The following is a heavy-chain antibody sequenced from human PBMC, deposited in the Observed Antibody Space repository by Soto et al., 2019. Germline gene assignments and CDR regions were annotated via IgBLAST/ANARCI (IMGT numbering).Heavy chain of an antibody. CDR2: INHSGGT. CDR1: GGSFSAYY. Sequence: SETLSLTCGVYGGSFSAYYWSWIRHPPGKGLEWIGEINHSGGTSYNPSLKSRVTISVDTSKSQFSLKLTSVTAADRAVYYCARGSVDTVDSSGLYEYWGQGPQVTVYS. D-gene: IGHD3-22*01. CDR3: ARGSVDTVDSSGLYEY. V-gene: IGHV4-34*01. J-gene: IGHJ4*02.